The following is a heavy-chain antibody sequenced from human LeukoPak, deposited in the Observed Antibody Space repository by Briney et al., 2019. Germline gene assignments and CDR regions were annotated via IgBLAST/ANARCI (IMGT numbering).Heavy chain of an antibody. D-gene: IGHD2-2*01. CDR1: GYTLTGYG. V-gene: IGHV1-18*01. CDR2: ISAYNGNT. Sequence: SVKISCKACGYTLTGYGISWVGQAPGKGLEWMGWISAYNGNTNYAQKLQGRVTMTTDTSTSTAYMELRSLRSDDTAVYYCARGCSSTSCFDYYYYGMDVWGQGTTVTVSS. J-gene: IGHJ6*02. CDR3: ARGCSSTSCFDYYYYGMDV.